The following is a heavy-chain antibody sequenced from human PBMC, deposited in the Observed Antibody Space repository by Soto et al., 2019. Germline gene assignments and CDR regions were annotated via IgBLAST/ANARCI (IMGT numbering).Heavy chain of an antibody. J-gene: IGHJ4*02. CDR2: IWYDGSNK. CDR3: ARERRIAVAGTRGFDY. Sequence: QVQLVESGGGVVQPGRSLRLSCAASGFTFSSYGMHWVRQAPGKGLEWVAVIWYDGSNKYYADSVKGRLTISRDNSKNTLYLQMNSLRAEDTAVYYCARERRIAVAGTRGFDYWGQGTLVTVSS. CDR1: GFTFSSYG. D-gene: IGHD6-19*01. V-gene: IGHV3-33*01.